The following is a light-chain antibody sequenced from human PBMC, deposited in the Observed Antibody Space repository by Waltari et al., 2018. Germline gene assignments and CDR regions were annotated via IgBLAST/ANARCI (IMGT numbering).Light chain of an antibody. CDR2: GAS. J-gene: IGKJ4*01. CDR3: QHYNNRPLT. CDR1: QSVSSN. Sequence: EIVMTQAPVTLSVSPGERATLFCRASQSVSSNLAWYQQKPGRGPRLLVYGASIRATCIPARFTGSGSGTEFTLTISRLQSEDFAVYFCQHYNNRPLTFGGGTKVEI. V-gene: IGKV3-15*01.